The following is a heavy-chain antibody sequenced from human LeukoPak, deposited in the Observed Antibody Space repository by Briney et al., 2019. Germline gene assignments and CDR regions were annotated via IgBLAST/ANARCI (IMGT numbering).Heavy chain of an antibody. D-gene: IGHD6-6*01. CDR1: GGSISSYY. CDR2: IYNSGST. Sequence: PSETLSLTCTVSGGSISSYYWSWIRQPPGKGLEWIGYIYNSGSTNYNPSLKSRVTISVDTSKNQFSLKLSSVTAADTAVYYCARLGRSSFFWREGNWFDPWGQGTLVTVSS. J-gene: IGHJ5*02. V-gene: IGHV4-59*08. CDR3: ARLGRSSFFWREGNWFDP.